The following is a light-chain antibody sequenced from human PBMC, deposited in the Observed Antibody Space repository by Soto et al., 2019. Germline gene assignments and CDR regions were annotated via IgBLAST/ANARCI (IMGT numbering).Light chain of an antibody. CDR1: QSVSNNY. CDR2: GAS. Sequence: EIVLTQSPGTLSLSPGERATLSCRASQSVSNNYLAWYHQKPGRAPRLVIYGASSRATGIPDRFSGSGSGADFTLTLSRLEPEDFAVDYCQQYGTSPWTFAQGTRVELK. J-gene: IGKJ1*01. V-gene: IGKV3-20*01. CDR3: QQYGTSPWT.